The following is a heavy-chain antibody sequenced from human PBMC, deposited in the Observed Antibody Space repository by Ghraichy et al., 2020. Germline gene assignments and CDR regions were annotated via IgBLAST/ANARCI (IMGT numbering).Heavy chain of an antibody. J-gene: IGHJ6*02. V-gene: IGHV4-4*07. Sequence: SETLSLTCTVSGGSISSYYWSWIRQPAGKGLEWIGRIYTSGSTNYNPSPKSRVTMSVDTSKNQFSLKLSSVTAADTAVYYCARDRERSYYYGMDVWGQGTTVTVSS. D-gene: IGHD1-1*01. CDR2: IYTSGST. CDR1: GGSISSYY. CDR3: ARDRERSYYYGMDV.